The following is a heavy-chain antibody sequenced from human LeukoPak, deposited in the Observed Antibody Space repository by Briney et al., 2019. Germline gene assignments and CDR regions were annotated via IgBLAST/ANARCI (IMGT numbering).Heavy chain of an antibody. V-gene: IGHV3-23*01. CDR2: ISGSGGST. CDR1: GFTFSSYA. D-gene: IGHD3-22*01. Sequence: GGSLRLSCAASGFTFSSYAMSWVRQAPGKGLEWVSAISGSGGSTYYADSVKGRFTISRDNSKNTLYLQMNSLRAEDTAVYYCAKVGMIVVVGPYYFDYWGQGTLVTVSS. CDR3: AKVGMIVVVGPYYFDY. J-gene: IGHJ4*02.